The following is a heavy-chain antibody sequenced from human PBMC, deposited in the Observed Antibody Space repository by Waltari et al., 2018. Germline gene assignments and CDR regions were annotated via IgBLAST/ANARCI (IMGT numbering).Heavy chain of an antibody. CDR3: ARAAVGATTSEENNWFDP. J-gene: IGHJ5*02. Sequence: QVQLQESGPGLVKPSQTLSLTCTVSGGSISSGDYYWSWIRQPPGKGLEWIGYIYYSGSTYYNPSLKSRVTISVDTSKNQFSLKLSSVTAADTAVYYCARAAVGATTSEENNWFDPWGQGTLVTVSS. V-gene: IGHV4-30-4*08. D-gene: IGHD1-26*01. CDR2: IYYSGST. CDR1: GGSISSGDYY.